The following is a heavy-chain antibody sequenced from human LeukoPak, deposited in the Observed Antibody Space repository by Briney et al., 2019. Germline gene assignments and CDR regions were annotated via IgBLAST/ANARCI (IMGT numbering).Heavy chain of an antibody. CDR3: ARAAWLDY. D-gene: IGHD5-24*01. CDR1: GFTFNTYT. V-gene: IGHV3-48*01. CDR2: ISGSSGII. J-gene: IGHJ4*02. Sequence: GGSLRLSCAASGFTFNTYTMNWVRQAPGKGLEWVSYISGSSGIIDYADSVRGRFTISRDNAKNSLYLQMNSLRAEDTAVYYCARAAWLDYWGQGTLVTVSS.